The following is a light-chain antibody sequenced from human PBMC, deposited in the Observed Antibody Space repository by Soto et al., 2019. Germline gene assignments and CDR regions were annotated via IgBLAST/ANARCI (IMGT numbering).Light chain of an antibody. J-gene: IGLJ3*02. CDR3: AAWDDSLNGPV. V-gene: IGLV1-44*01. CDR1: NSNIGSSS. Sequence: QSALTQAPSTSGTPGQRVTISCSGSNSNIGSSSVNWYRQVPGRAPELLIYTTNERPSGVPDRFSGSKSGTSASLAISGLQSEDEAEYFCAAWDDSLNGPVFGGGTKLTVL. CDR2: TTN.